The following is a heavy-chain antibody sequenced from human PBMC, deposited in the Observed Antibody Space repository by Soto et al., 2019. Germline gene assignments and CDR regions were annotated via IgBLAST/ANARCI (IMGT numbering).Heavy chain of an antibody. V-gene: IGHV3-11*05. D-gene: IGHD3-9*01. Sequence: QVQLVESGGGLVKLGGSLRLSCAASGFTFSDYYMSWIRQAPGKGLEWVSYISSSSSYTNYADSVKGRFTISRDNAKNSLYLQMNSLRAEDTAVYYCAREPPDYDILTGYPYYFDYWGQGTLVTVSS. CDR1: GFTFSDYY. CDR2: ISSSSSYT. CDR3: AREPPDYDILTGYPYYFDY. J-gene: IGHJ4*02.